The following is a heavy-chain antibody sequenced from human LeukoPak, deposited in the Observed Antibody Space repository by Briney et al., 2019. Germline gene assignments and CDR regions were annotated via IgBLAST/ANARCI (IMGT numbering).Heavy chain of an antibody. J-gene: IGHJ5*02. CDR3: ARRGYYDSSGYSGNWFDP. V-gene: IGHV4-59*08. Sequence: PSETLSLTCTVSGGSISSYYWSWIRQPPGKGLEWIGYIYYSGSTKYNPSLKSRVTMSVDTSTNQFSLKLSSVTAADTAVYYCARRGYYDSSGYSGNWFDPWGQGTLVTVSS. D-gene: IGHD3-22*01. CDR2: IYYSGST. CDR1: GGSISSYY.